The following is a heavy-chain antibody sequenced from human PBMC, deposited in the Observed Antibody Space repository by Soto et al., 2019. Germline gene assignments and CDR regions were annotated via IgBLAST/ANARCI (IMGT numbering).Heavy chain of an antibody. CDR3: AHRVCSRGSFDY. D-gene: IGHD2-15*01. Sequence: SGPTLVNPTQTLTLTCTFSGFSLSTSGVSVGWIRQPPGKALEWLAFIYWNDDKSYSPSLKSRLTVTKDNSKKQVVLTMTNMDPADTATYYCAHRVCSRGSFDYWGQGTLVTVSS. V-gene: IGHV2-5*01. CDR1: GFSLSTSGVS. CDR2: IYWNDDK. J-gene: IGHJ4*02.